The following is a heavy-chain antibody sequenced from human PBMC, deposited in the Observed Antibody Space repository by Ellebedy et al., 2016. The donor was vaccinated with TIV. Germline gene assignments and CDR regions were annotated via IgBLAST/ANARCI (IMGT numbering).Heavy chain of an antibody. CDR1: GGTFSSYA. CDR2: IIPILGIA. V-gene: IGHV1-69*04. Sequence: SVKVSXKASGGTFSSYAISWVRQAPGQGLEWMGRIIPILGIANYAQKFQGRVTITADKSTSTANMELSSLRSEDTAVYYCARGILRPTLIDYWGQGTLVTVSS. D-gene: IGHD2/OR15-2a*01. CDR3: ARGILRPTLIDY. J-gene: IGHJ4*02.